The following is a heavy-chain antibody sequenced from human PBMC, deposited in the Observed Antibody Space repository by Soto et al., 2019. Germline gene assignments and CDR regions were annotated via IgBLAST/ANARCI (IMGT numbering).Heavy chain of an antibody. V-gene: IGHV1-18*04. CDR2: ISAYNGNT. CDR1: GYTFTSYG. Sequence: ASVKVSCKASGYTFTSYGISWVRQAPGQGLEWMGWISAYNGNTNYAQKLQGRVTMTTDASTSTAYMELRSLRSDDTAVYYCARDMAVAGTPYYYYYYGMDVWGQGTTVTVSS. J-gene: IGHJ6*02. CDR3: ARDMAVAGTPYYYYYYGMDV. D-gene: IGHD6-19*01.